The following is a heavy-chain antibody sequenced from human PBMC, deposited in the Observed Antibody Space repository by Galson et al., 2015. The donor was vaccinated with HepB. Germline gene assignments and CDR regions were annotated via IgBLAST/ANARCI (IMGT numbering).Heavy chain of an antibody. CDR1: GGTFSSYA. J-gene: IGHJ6*03. D-gene: IGHD3-16*02. V-gene: IGHV1-69*04. CDR3: ARVATSFCMDA. CDR2: IIPILGIA. Sequence: SVKVSCKASGGTFSSYAISWVRQAPGQGLEWMGRIIPILGIANYAQKFQGRVTITADKSTSTAYMELSSLRSEDTAVYYCARVATSFCMDAWGKGTTVTVSS.